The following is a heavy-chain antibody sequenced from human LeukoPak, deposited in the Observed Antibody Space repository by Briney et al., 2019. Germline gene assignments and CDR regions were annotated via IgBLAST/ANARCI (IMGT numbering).Heavy chain of an antibody. V-gene: IGHV3-74*01. CDR1: GITFSNYY. CDR3: ARALSNYVDYHYYYYMDV. CDR2: IIQDGSEA. Sequence: PGGSLRLSCTTSGITFSNYYMHWVRQAPGKGLEWVSHIIQDGSEAFYADSVKGRFTISRDNAKNTVYLQMNGLRAEDTALYYCARALSNYVDYHYYYYMDVWGKGTTVTVSS. D-gene: IGHD4-11*01. J-gene: IGHJ6*03.